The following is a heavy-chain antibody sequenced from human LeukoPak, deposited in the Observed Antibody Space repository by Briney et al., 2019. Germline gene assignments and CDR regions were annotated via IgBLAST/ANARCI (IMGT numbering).Heavy chain of an antibody. CDR2: ISYDGSNK. Sequence: GGSLRLSCAASGFTFSSYAMHWVRQAPGKGLEWVAVISYDGSNKYYADSVKGRFTISRDNSKNTLYLQMNSLRAEDTAVYYCARGQEWLSRRYYMDVWGKGTTVTVSS. D-gene: IGHD3-3*01. J-gene: IGHJ6*03. CDR3: ARGQEWLSRRYYMDV. CDR1: GFTFSSYA. V-gene: IGHV3-30-3*01.